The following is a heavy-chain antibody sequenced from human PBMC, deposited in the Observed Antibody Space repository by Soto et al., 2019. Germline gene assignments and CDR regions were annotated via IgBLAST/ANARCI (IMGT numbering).Heavy chain of an antibody. CDR1: GFTFSSYG. CDR3: GLGETMYGMGV. V-gene: IGHV3-30*03. Sequence: QVQLVESGGGVVQPGRSLRLSCAASGFTFSSYGMHWVRQAPGKGLEWVAVISYDGSNKYYADSVKGRFTISRDNSKNTLYLQMNSLRAEDTAVYYCGLGETMYGMGVWGQGTTVTVSS. CDR2: ISYDGSNK. J-gene: IGHJ6*02. D-gene: IGHD3-16*01.